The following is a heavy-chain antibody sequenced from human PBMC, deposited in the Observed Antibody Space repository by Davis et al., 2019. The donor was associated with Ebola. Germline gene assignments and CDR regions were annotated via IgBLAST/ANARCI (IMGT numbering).Heavy chain of an antibody. CDR2: ISYDGSNK. CDR3: AKHSTENWNDPSYYYYGMDV. V-gene: IGHV3-30-3*02. D-gene: IGHD1-1*01. J-gene: IGHJ6*02. Sequence: PGGTLRLSCAASGFTFSSYAMHWVRQAPGKGLEWVAVISYDGSNKYYADSVKGRFTISRDNSKNTLYLQMNSLRAEDTAVYYCAKHSTENWNDPSYYYYGMDVWGQGTTVTVSS. CDR1: GFTFSSYA.